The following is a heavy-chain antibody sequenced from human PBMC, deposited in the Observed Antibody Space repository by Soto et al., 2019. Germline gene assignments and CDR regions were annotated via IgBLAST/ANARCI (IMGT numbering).Heavy chain of an antibody. V-gene: IGHV4-59*01. CDR2: VYNSGST. Sequence: RSLTCTVSGGSISSNYWTWIRQPPGKGLEWIGYVYNSGSTNYNPSLKSRVTISEDTSKSQFSLKVNSMTAADTAVYYCARYRREAVAGYTLDNWGQGILVTDSS. CDR3: ARYRREAVAGYTLDN. CDR1: GGSISSNY. D-gene: IGHD6-13*01. J-gene: IGHJ4*02.